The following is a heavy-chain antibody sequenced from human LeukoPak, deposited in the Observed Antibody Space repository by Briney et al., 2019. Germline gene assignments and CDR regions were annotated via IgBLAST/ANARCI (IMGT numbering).Heavy chain of an antibody. D-gene: IGHD4-17*01. CDR2: ISTTT. V-gene: IGHV3-23*01. CDR3: AKPIGPRYGDYHNSCFDS. Sequence: GALRLSCAASGFTFSSYAMSWIRQVPAKGLEWVSAISTTTYYADFVEGRFTISRDNSKNTLYLQMNSLRAEDTAAYYCAKPIGPRYGDYHNSCFDSWGQGTLVTVSS. CDR1: GFTFSSYA. J-gene: IGHJ5*01.